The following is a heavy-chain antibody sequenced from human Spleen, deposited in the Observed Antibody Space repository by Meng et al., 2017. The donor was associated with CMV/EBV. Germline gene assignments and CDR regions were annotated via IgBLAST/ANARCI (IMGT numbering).Heavy chain of an antibody. J-gene: IGHJ6*02. Sequence: SETLSLTCAVYGGSFSGYYWSWIRQPPGKGLEWLGEINHSGSTKYNSSLKSRVTISVDTSKNQFSLRLSSVTAADTAVYYCARGNFGVIIIPYYSYAMDVWGQGTTVTVSS. CDR2: INHSGST. V-gene: IGHV4-34*01. CDR3: ARGNFGVIIIPYYSYAMDV. D-gene: IGHD3-3*01. CDR1: GGSFSGYY.